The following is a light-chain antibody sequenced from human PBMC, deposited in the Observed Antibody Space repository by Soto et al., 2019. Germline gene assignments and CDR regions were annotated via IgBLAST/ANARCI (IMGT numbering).Light chain of an antibody. V-gene: IGKV3-15*01. CDR3: QQYNNWPPLT. CDR2: NAS. CDR1: QSVSSK. J-gene: IGKJ4*01. Sequence: EIMMTQSPATLSVSPGERATLSCRASQSVSSKLAWYQQKPGQGPRLLIYNASTRATGIAARFSGSGSGTDFTLTISSLQSEDFAVYFCQQYNNWPPLTFGGGTKVEIK.